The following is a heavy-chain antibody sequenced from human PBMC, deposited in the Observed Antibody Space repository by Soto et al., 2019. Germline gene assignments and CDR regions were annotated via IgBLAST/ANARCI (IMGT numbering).Heavy chain of an antibody. CDR1: GFTFGDYA. Sequence: GGSLRLSCTASGFTFGDYAMSWFRQAPGKRLEWVGFIRSKAYGGTTEYAASVKGRFTISRDDSKSIAYLQMNSLKTEDTAVYYCTRVGVKLYYYYGMDVWGQGTTVTVSS. D-gene: IGHD3-16*01. CDR2: IRSKAYGGTT. CDR3: TRVGVKLYYYYGMDV. V-gene: IGHV3-49*03. J-gene: IGHJ6*02.